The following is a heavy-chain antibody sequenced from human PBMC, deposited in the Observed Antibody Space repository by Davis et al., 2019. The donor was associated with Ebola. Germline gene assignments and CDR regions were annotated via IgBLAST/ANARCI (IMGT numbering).Heavy chain of an antibody. D-gene: IGHD3-3*01. Sequence: ASVKVSCKASGYTFTDYFIHWLRQAPGQGLEWMGWIDPSNGDTNYAQKFQGRVTMTRDTSISTAFMDLGRLASDDTAVYYCARGSSWRFIIYYYYYMDVWGKGTTVTVSS. CDR1: GYTFTDYF. CDR2: IDPSNGDT. V-gene: IGHV1-2*02. CDR3: ARGSSWRFIIYYYYYMDV. J-gene: IGHJ6*03.